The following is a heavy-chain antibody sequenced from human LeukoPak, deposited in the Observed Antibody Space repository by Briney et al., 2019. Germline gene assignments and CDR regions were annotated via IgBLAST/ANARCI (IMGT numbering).Heavy chain of an antibody. CDR2: ISAYNGNT. Sequence: ASVKVSCKASGYTLTSYGISWVRQGPGQGLEWMGWISAYNGNTNYAQKLQGRVTMTTDTSTSTAYMELRSLRSDDTAVYYCASPHGTGSGWPYWGQGTLVTVSS. J-gene: IGHJ4*02. V-gene: IGHV1-18*01. CDR3: ASPHGTGSGWPY. D-gene: IGHD6-19*01. CDR1: GYTLTSYG.